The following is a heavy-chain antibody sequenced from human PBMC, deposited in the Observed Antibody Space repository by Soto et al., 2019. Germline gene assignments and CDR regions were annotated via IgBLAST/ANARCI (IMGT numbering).Heavy chain of an antibody. V-gene: IGHV3-9*01. Sequence: GGSLRLSCAASGFTFDDYAMHWVRQAPGKGLEWVSGISWNSGSIGYADSVKGRFTITRDNAKNSLYLQMNSLRAEDTALYYCAKDTSIRGYDILTGPFDYWGQGTLVTVSS. CDR3: AKDTSIRGYDILTGPFDY. CDR1: GFTFDDYA. J-gene: IGHJ4*02. D-gene: IGHD3-9*01. CDR2: ISWNSGSI.